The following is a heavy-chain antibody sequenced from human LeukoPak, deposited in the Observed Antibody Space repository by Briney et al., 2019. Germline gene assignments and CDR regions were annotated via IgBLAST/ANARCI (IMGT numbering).Heavy chain of an antibody. V-gene: IGHV3-43*02. J-gene: IGHJ6*02. CDR3: ATWAIYHGLDV. CDR1: GFTFHAFE. Sequence: GGSLRLSCAASGFTFHAFEMHWVRQAPGKGLEWVSLIKSDGGKTDYADSVRGRFTISRDNGKNSLYLQMNSLRSEDTALYYCATWAIYHGLDVWGQGTTVTVSS. D-gene: IGHD1-26*01. CDR2: IKSDGGKT.